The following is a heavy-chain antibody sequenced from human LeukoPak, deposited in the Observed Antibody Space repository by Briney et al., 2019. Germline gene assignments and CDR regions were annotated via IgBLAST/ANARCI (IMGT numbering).Heavy chain of an antibody. Sequence: PSETLSLTCTVSGYSISSGYYWGWIRPPPGKGLEWIGSIYHSGSTYYNPSLKSRVTISVDTSKNQFSLKLSSVPAADTAVYYCAREYYGDFYYYYCYYMDVWGKGTTVTVSS. D-gene: IGHD4-17*01. CDR3: AREYYGDFYYYYCYYMDV. V-gene: IGHV4-38-2*02. J-gene: IGHJ6*03. CDR1: GYSISSGYY. CDR2: IYHSGST.